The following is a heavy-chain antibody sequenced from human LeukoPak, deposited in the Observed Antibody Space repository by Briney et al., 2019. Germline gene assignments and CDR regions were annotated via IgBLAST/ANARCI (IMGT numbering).Heavy chain of an antibody. CDR2: IYGGGTT. V-gene: IGHV3-53*01. D-gene: IGHD3-3*01. J-gene: IGHJ4*02. CDR3: ASLEGGPSDGR. Sequence: GGSLRLSCEVSGFPVRSRYMTWVRQPPGKGLECVAVIYGGGTTYHIDSVKGRFTISRDISKSTMYLEMNNLRVEDTAIYYCASLEGGPSDGRWGQGTLVTVSP. CDR1: GFPVRSRY.